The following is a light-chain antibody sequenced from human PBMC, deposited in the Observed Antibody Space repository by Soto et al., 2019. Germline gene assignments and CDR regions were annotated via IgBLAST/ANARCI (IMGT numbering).Light chain of an antibody. V-gene: IGKV4-1*01. Sequence: DIVMTQSPDSLAVSLGERATINCKSSQSGLYSSNNKNYLAWYRQKPGQPPKLLIYWASTRESGVPDRFSGSGSGTDLALSISSLQAEDVAVYYCQQYYSTPPTFGQGTKLEIK. CDR2: WAS. J-gene: IGKJ2*01. CDR3: QQYYSTPPT. CDR1: QSGLYSSNNKNY.